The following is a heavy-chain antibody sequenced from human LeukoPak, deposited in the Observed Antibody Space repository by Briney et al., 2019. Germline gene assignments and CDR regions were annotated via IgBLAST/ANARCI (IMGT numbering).Heavy chain of an antibody. D-gene: IGHD3-9*01. CDR2: INPNSGGT. J-gene: IGHJ4*02. Sequence: ASVKVSCKASGGTFSSYAINWVRQAPGQGLEWMGWINPNSGGTHYAQNFQDSVTMTRDTSINTAYMELSRLRTDDTAVYYCARTLTTATWDYWGQGTLVTVSS. CDR1: GGTFSSYA. V-gene: IGHV1-2*02. CDR3: ARTLTTATWDY.